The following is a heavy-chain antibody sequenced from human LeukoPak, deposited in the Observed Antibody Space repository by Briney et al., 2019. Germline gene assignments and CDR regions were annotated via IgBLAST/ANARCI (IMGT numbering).Heavy chain of an antibody. CDR2: IYNSGSI. Sequence: PSETLSLTCTVSGGSVPNFYWNWIRQSLGKRLEWIGYIYNSGSINYNPSLKSRVAISEDTYKNQFSLKLSSVTAADTAVYYCARATVAGAFDFWGQGTLVTVPS. J-gene: IGHJ4*02. CDR1: GGSVPNFY. V-gene: IGHV4-59*02. CDR3: ARATVAGAFDF. D-gene: IGHD6-19*01.